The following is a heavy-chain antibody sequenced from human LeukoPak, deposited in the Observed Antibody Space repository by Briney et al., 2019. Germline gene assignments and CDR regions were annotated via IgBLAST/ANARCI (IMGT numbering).Heavy chain of an antibody. D-gene: IGHD3-10*01. CDR1: GGSISSYS. CDR2: IYHSGST. J-gene: IGHJ6*02. CDR3: ARAPVTMVRGVAYYYYGMDV. Sequence: SETLSLTCTVSGGSISSYSWSWIRQPPGKGLEWIGYIYHSGSTYYNPSLKSRVTISVDRSKNQFSLKLSSVTAADTAVYYCARAPVTMVRGVAYYYYGMDVWGQGTTVTVSS. V-gene: IGHV4-30-2*01.